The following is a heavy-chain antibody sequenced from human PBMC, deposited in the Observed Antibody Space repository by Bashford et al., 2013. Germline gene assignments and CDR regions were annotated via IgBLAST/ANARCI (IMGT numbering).Heavy chain of an antibody. J-gene: IGHJ4*02. Sequence: SETLSLTCTVSGGSISSGGYYWSWIRQHPGKGLEWIGYIYYSGSTYYNPSLKSRVTISVDTSKNQFSLKLSSVTAADTAVYYCASQAAGGGVIATIDYWGQGTLVTVSS. V-gene: IGHV4-31*03. CDR2: IYYSGST. CDR1: GGSISSGGYY. D-gene: IGHD3-16*02. CDR3: ASQAAGGGVIATIDY.